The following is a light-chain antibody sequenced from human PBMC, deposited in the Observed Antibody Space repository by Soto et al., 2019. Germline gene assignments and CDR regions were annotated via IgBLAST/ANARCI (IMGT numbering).Light chain of an antibody. CDR3: QTWGTGIGV. CDR2: LNSGGSH. Sequence: QSVLTQSPSASASLGASVILTCTLSSGHISYAIAWHQQQPEKGPRYLMNLNSGGSHTKGDGIPDRFSGSSSGAERYLTISSLQSEDEADYYCQTWGTGIGVFGGGTKLTVL. V-gene: IGLV4-69*01. CDR1: SGHISYA. J-gene: IGLJ2*01.